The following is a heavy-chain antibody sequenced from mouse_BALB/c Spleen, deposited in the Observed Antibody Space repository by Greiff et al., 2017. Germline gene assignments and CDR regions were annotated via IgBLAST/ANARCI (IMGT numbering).Heavy chain of an antibody. V-gene: IGHV14-4*02. CDR1: GFNIKDYY. CDR2: IDPENGDT. D-gene: IGHD4-1*01. Sequence: VQLQQSGAELVRSGASVKLSCTASGFNIKDYYMHWVKQRPEQGLEWIGWIDPENGDTEYAPKFQGKATMTADTSSNQAYLQLSSLTSEDTAVYYCNANWDDYWGQGTTLTVSS. J-gene: IGHJ2*01. CDR3: NANWDDY.